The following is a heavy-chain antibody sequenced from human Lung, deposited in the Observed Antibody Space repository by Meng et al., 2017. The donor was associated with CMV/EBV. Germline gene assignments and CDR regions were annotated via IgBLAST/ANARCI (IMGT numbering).Heavy chain of an antibody. CDR3: ARGGGATAKDFYGMDV. D-gene: IGHD1-26*01. Sequence: GESLKISCAASGFTFSDFYMSWIRQAPGKGLEWVANIGTSESSKYYVDSVKGRFTVSRDNTKNSLYLQMNTLTVEDTAAYYCARGGGATAKDFYGMDVWGQGTTVT. V-gene: IGHV3-11*04. CDR1: GFTFSDFY. J-gene: IGHJ6*01. CDR2: IGTSESSK.